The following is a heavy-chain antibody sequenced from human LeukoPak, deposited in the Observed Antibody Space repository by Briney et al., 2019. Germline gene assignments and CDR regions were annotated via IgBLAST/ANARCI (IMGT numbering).Heavy chain of an antibody. CDR2: INPSGGST. CDR1: GYTFTSYY. J-gene: IGHJ6*02. V-gene: IGHV1-46*01. CDR3: ATVTAAAGYYYGMDV. D-gene: IGHD6-13*01. Sequence: GASVKVSCKASGYTFTSYYMHWVRQAPGQGLEWMGIINPSGGSTSYAQKFQGRVTMTRDTSTSTVYMELSSLRSEDTAVYYCATVTAAAGYYYGMDVWGQGTTVTVSS.